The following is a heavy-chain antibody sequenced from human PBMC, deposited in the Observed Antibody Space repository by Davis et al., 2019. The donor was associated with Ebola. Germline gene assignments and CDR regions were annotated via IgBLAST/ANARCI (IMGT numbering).Heavy chain of an antibody. CDR3: ARAVAGSSWYGFDS. CDR2: INHSGST. J-gene: IGHJ4*02. D-gene: IGHD6-13*01. CDR1: GESFSGYY. Sequence: GSLRLSCAVYGESFSGYYWSWIRQPPGKGLEWIGEINHSGSTNYDPSLKSRVTISVDTSKNQFSLKLSSVTAADTAVYYCARAVAGSSWYGFDSWGQGTLVTVSS. V-gene: IGHV4-34*01.